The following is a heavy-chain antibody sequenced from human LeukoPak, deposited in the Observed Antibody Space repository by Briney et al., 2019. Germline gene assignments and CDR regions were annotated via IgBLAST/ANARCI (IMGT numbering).Heavy chain of an antibody. Sequence: ASVKVSCKASGYTFTGYYMHWVRQAPGQGLEWMGWINPNRGGTNYAQNFQGRVTMPRHTSNRTAHLELGRLGSDDTVVYYCASDRGSGWVKDYWGQGTLVTVSS. D-gene: IGHD6-19*01. CDR2: INPNRGGT. J-gene: IGHJ4*02. CDR1: GYTFTGYY. CDR3: ASDRGSGWVKDY. V-gene: IGHV1-2*02.